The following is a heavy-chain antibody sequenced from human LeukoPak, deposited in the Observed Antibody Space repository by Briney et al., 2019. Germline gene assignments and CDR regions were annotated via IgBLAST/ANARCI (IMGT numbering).Heavy chain of an antibody. V-gene: IGHV3-9*01. CDR3: AKAPEGIVVVTRGYFDY. Sequence: PGGSLRLSCAASGFTFDDYDMHWVRQAPGKGLEWVSHINWNSGTIDYADSVKGRFTISRDSAKNSLYPQMNSLRAEDTALYYCAKAPEGIVVVTRGYFDYWGQGTLVTVSS. CDR1: GFTFDDYD. D-gene: IGHD3-22*01. CDR2: INWNSGTI. J-gene: IGHJ4*02.